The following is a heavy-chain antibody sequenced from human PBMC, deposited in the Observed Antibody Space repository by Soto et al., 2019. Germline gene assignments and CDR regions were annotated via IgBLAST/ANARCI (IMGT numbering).Heavy chain of an antibody. J-gene: IGHJ6*02. V-gene: IGHV1-8*01. Sequence: QVQLVQSGAEVKKPGASVKVSCKASGYTFTSYDINWVRQATGQGLEWMGWMNPNSGNTGYAQKFQGRVTMTRNTSISTAYLELSSLRSEDTAVYYCARRVYSSSWDYYYYSGMDVWGQGTTVTVSS. CDR2: MNPNSGNT. D-gene: IGHD6-13*01. CDR1: GYTFTSYD. CDR3: ARRVYSSSWDYYYYSGMDV.